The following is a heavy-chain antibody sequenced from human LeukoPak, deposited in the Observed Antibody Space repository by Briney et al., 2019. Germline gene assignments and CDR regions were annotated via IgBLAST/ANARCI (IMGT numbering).Heavy chain of an antibody. V-gene: IGHV4-4*02. Sequence: SETLSLTCAVSEASITSSYRWSWVRQPPGRGLEWIGEVSHSGSTNYNPSLKSRVTMSVDKSKNQFSVKLTSVTAADTAVYYCASGDDYQFAPWGQGTLVTVSS. D-gene: IGHD4-11*01. CDR1: EASITSSYR. J-gene: IGHJ5*02. CDR2: VSHSGST. CDR3: ASGDDYQFAP.